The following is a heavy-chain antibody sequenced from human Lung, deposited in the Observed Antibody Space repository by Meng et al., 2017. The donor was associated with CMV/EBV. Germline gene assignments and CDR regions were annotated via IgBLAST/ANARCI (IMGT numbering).Heavy chain of an antibody. CDR2: IDIDGRDI. CDR3: ARGVAETLGWEMGY. J-gene: IGHJ4*02. V-gene: IGHV3-74*03. CDR1: GFTLTRYW. D-gene: IGHD1-26*01. Sequence: VQLVEAGGSLGHPVWSLTLSCSVSGFTLTRYWMHWVREVPGKGLECVSRIDIDGRDITYADSVRGRFSISRDDAKNTLYLQMNSLRIEDTAVYYCARGVAETLGWEMGYWGQGTLVTVSS.